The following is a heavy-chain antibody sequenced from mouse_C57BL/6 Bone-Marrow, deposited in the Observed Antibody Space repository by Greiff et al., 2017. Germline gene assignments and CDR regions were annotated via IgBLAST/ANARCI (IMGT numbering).Heavy chain of an antibody. CDR3: ARDGGIAWFAY. CDR1: GFTFSSYA. J-gene: IGHJ3*01. CDR2: ISDGGSYT. V-gene: IGHV5-4*01. Sequence: EVKLVESGGGLVKPGGSLKLSCAASGFTFSSYAMSWVRQTPEKRLEWVATISDGGSYTYYPDNVKGRFTISRDNAKNNLYLQMSHLKSEDTAMYYCARDGGIAWFAYWGQGTLVTVSA.